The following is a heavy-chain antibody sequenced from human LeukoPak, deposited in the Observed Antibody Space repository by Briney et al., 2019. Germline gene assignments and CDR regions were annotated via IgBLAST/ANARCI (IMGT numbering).Heavy chain of an antibody. CDR2: IYHSGST. V-gene: IGHV4-30-2*01. Sequence: PSETLSLTCTVSGGSISSGGYYWSWIRQPPGKGLEWIGYIYHSGSTYYNPSLKSRVTISVDRSKNQFSLKLSSVTAADTAVYYCARDASGSYGPFDPWGQGTLVTVSS. CDR3: ARDASGSYGPFDP. D-gene: IGHD1-26*01. J-gene: IGHJ5*02. CDR1: GGSISSGGYY.